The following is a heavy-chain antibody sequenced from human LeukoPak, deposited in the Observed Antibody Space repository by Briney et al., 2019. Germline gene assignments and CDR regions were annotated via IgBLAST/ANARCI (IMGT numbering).Heavy chain of an antibody. V-gene: IGHV3-23*01. CDR3: AKLPSVVVVAVDAFDI. CDR2: ISGSGGTT. Sequence: GGSLRLSCAASGFTFSDYYMTWVRQAPGKGLEWVSTISGSGGTTNYADSVKGRFTISRDNSKNTLYLQMNSLRAEDTAVYYCAKLPSVVVVAVDAFDIWGQGTMVTVSS. J-gene: IGHJ3*02. D-gene: IGHD2-15*01. CDR1: GFTFSDYY.